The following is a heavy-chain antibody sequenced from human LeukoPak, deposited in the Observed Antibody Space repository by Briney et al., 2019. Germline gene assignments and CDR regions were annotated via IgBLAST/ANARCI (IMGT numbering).Heavy chain of an antibody. CDR2: ISSSGGTI. CDR3: ARDPYSGAYGDTYYYFMDV. Sequence: GGSLRLSCAASGFTFSSFEMNWVRQAPGKGLEWVSYISSSGGTIYYADSVKGRFTISRDNARNSLYLQMNSLTAEDTAVYYCARDPYSGAYGDTYYYFMDVWGKGTTVTISS. D-gene: IGHD1-26*01. J-gene: IGHJ6*03. V-gene: IGHV3-48*03. CDR1: GFTFSSFE.